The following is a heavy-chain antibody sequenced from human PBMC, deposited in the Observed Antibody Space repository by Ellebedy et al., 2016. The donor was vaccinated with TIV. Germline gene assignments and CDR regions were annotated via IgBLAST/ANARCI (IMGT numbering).Heavy chain of an antibody. V-gene: IGHV3-74*01. Sequence: GGSLRLXCAASGFTFSGYWMHWVRQAPGKGLVWVSRINSDGSRTTYADSVKGRFTISRDNAKNTLHLHMNNLRAEDTAVYYCARDGARVGRTRLDPWGQGTLVTVSS. D-gene: IGHD1-26*01. CDR1: GFTFSGYW. J-gene: IGHJ5*02. CDR2: INSDGSRT. CDR3: ARDGARVGRTRLDP.